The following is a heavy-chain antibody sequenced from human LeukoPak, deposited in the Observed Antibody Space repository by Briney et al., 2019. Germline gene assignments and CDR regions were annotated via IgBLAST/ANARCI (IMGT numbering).Heavy chain of an antibody. D-gene: IGHD6-19*01. Sequence: SETLSLTCTVSGGSISSYYWSWIRQPAGKGLEWIGRIYTSGSTNYNPSLKSRVTMSVDTSKNQFSLKLSSVTAADTAVYYCARERNIAVAGRLDYYYHYMDVWGKGTTVTVSS. J-gene: IGHJ6*03. CDR1: GGSISSYY. V-gene: IGHV4-4*07. CDR2: IYTSGST. CDR3: ARERNIAVAGRLDYYYHYMDV.